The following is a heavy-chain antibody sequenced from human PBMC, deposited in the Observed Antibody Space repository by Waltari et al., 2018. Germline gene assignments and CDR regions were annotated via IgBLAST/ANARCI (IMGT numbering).Heavy chain of an antibody. CDR3: ANGEQLVPFDY. CDR1: GFTVSSYG. J-gene: IGHJ4*02. Sequence: QVQLVESGGGVVQPGGSLRLSCAASGFTVSSYGLHWVRQAPGKGLEGVVFIRYDGSKKYYADAVKGRFTISRDNSKSTLYLQMNSLRAEDTAVYYCANGEQLVPFDYWGQGTLVTVSS. V-gene: IGHV3-30*02. D-gene: IGHD6-13*01. CDR2: IRYDGSKK.